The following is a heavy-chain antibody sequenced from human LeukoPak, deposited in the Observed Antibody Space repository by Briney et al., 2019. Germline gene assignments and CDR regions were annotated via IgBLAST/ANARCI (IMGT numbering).Heavy chain of an antibody. Sequence: PSETLSLTCAVSGGSISSGGYSWSWIRQPPGKGLEWIGYIYYSGSTYYNSSLKSRVTISVDTSKNQFSLKLSSVTAADTAVYDCASSSDRLRSYDYWGQGTLVTVSS. D-gene: IGHD6-25*01. V-gene: IGHV4-30-4*07. CDR3: ASSSDRLRSYDY. J-gene: IGHJ4*02. CDR1: GGSISSGGYS. CDR2: IYYSGST.